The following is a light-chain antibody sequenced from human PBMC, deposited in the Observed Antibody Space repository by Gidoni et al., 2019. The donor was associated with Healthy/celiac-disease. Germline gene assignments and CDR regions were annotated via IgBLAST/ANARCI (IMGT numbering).Light chain of an antibody. CDR3: QSYDSSLSGSKV. CDR1: SPNIGSGYD. CDR2: GNS. J-gene: IGLJ3*02. Sequence: QSLLPPPPSVTGAPGQRVTISCTGSSPNIGSGYDVHWYQQLPGTAPQPLIYGNSNRPSGVPDRFSGSKSGTSASLAITGLQAEDEADYYCQSYDSSLSGSKVFGGGTKLTVL. V-gene: IGLV1-40*01.